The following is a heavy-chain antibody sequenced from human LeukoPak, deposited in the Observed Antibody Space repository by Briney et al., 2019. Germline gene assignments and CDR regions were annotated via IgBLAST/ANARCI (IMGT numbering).Heavy chain of an antibody. V-gene: IGHV3-7*01. CDR3: ARGSRIAVAIFDY. CDR2: IKQDGSEK. J-gene: IGHJ4*02. Sequence: GGSLRLSCAASGFTFSSYWMSWVRQAPGKGLEWVANIKQDGSEKYYVDSVKGRFTISRDNAKNSLYLQMNSLRAEDTAVYYCARGSRIAVAIFDYWGQGTLVTVSS. CDR1: GFTFSSYW. D-gene: IGHD6-19*01.